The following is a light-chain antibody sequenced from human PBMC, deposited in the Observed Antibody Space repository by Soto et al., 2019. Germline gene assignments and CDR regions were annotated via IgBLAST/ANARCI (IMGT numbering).Light chain of an antibody. CDR2: SNI. J-gene: IGLJ2*01. V-gene: IGLV1-40*01. CDR3: QSYDSSLTAVL. CDR1: SSNIGAGYD. Sequence: QSVLTQPPSVSGAPGQRVTISCTGSSSNIGAGYDVHWYQQLPGTAPKLLIYSNIKRPSGVPDRFSGSKSDTSASLAISGLQADDEADYYCQSYDSSLTAVLYGGGTKLTVL.